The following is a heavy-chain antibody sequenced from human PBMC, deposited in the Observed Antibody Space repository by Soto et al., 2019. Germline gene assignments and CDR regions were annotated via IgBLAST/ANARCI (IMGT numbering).Heavy chain of an antibody. CDR2: INHSGST. V-gene: IGHV4-34*01. CDR3: ARSYSSSSPLYFDY. Sequence: PSETLSLTCAVYGGSFSGYYWSWIRQPPGKGLEWIGEINHSGSTNYNPSLKSRVTISVDTSKNQFSLKLSSVTAADTAVYYCARSYSSSSPLYFDYWGQGTLVTAPQ. D-gene: IGHD6-6*01. CDR1: GGSFSGYY. J-gene: IGHJ4*02.